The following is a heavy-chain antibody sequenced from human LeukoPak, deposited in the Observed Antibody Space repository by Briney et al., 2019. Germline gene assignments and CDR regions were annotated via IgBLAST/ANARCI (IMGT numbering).Heavy chain of an antibody. D-gene: IGHD6-13*01. V-gene: IGHV3-23*01. CDR1: GFTFTSSA. CDR2: ISAGGTST. J-gene: IGHJ3*02. CDR3: AKDCPSEWQQLPDYDAFDI. Sequence: PGGSLRLSCAASGFTFTSSAMSWVRQAPGKGLEWVSTISAGGTSTYHADSVKGRLTISRDSSKNTLYLQMNSLRAEDTAVYYCAKDCPSEWQQLPDYDAFDIWGQGTMVTVSS.